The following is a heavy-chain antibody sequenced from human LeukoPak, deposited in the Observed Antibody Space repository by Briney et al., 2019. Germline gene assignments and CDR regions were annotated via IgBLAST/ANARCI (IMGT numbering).Heavy chain of an antibody. CDR1: GFTFSSYG. D-gene: IGHD3-22*01. Sequence: GGSLRLSCAASGFTFSSYGMHWVRQAPGKGLEWVAVIWNDGSNKYYADSVKGRFTISRDNSKNTLYLQMNSLRAEDTAVYYCARDGARWYYYDSSGYRYFDYWGQGTLVTVSS. V-gene: IGHV3-33*01. CDR2: IWNDGSNK. J-gene: IGHJ4*02. CDR3: ARDGARWYYYDSSGYRYFDY.